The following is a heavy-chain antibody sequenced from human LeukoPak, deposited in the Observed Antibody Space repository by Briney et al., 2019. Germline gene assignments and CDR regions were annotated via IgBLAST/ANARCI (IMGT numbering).Heavy chain of an antibody. Sequence: KASGTLSLICAVSGGSISSSNWWSWVRQPPGKGLEWIGEIYHSGSTNYNPSLKSRVTISVDKSKNRFSLKLSSVTAADTAVYYCARFCSSTSCHGAFDYWGQGTLVTVSS. D-gene: IGHD2-2*01. CDR3: ARFCSSTSCHGAFDY. CDR2: IYHSGST. CDR1: GGSISSSNW. J-gene: IGHJ4*02. V-gene: IGHV4-4*02.